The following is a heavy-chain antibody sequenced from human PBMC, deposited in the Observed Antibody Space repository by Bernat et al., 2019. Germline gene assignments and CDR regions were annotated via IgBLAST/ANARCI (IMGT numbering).Heavy chain of an antibody. Sequence: QLQLQESGPGLVKPSETLSLTCTVSGGSISSSRYCWGWIRQPPGKGLEWIGSIYYSGSSYYNPSLKSRLTISVNTSKNQFSLKLSSVTAAETAVYSCARPPGWDYGGYFWYFDLWGRGTLVTVSS. V-gene: IGHV4-39*01. CDR2: IYYSGSS. CDR3: ARPPGWDYGGYFWYFDL. D-gene: IGHD4-23*01. CDR1: GGSISSSRYC. J-gene: IGHJ2*01.